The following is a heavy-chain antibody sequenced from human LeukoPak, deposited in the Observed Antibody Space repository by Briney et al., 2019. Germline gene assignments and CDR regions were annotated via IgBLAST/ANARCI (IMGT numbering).Heavy chain of an antibody. CDR3: ARDLRSGSYRAPDDY. CDR1: GYTFTGYY. CDR2: INPNSGGT. D-gene: IGHD1-26*01. Sequence: ASVTVSFKASGYTFTGYYMDWVRQAPGQGLEWMGWINPNSGGTNYAQKFQGRVTMTRDTSISTAYMELSRLRSDDTAVYYCARDLRSGSYRAPDDYWGQGTLVTVSS. V-gene: IGHV1-2*02. J-gene: IGHJ4*02.